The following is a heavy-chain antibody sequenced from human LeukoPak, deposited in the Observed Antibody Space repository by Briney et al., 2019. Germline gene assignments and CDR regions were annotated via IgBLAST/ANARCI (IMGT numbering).Heavy chain of an antibody. J-gene: IGHJ3*02. CDR1: GFTFDDYG. CDR2: INWNGCST. Sequence: GGSLRLSCAASGFTFDDYGMSWVRQAPGKGLEWVSGINWNGCSTGYADSVKGRFTISRDNAKNSLYLQMNSLRAEDTALYYCARGQDLLKYYYDSSGPSVDAFDIWGQGTMVTVSS. D-gene: IGHD3-22*01. CDR3: ARGQDLLKYYYDSSGPSVDAFDI. V-gene: IGHV3-20*04.